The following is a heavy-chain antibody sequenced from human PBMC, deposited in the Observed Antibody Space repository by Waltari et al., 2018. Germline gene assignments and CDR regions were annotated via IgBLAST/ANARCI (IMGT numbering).Heavy chain of an antibody. CDR3: ARRAKIAVAGKNLFDP. J-gene: IGHJ5*02. CDR1: GGSFSGYY. D-gene: IGHD6-19*01. V-gene: IGHV4-34*01. CDR2: INHSGSP. Sequence: QVQLQQWGAGLLKPSETLSLTCAVYGGSFSGYYWSWIRQPPGKGLEWIGEINHSGSPNYNPSLKSRVTIPVDTAKNQFYLKLSSVTAADTAVYYCARRAKIAVAGKNLFDPWGQGTLVTVSS.